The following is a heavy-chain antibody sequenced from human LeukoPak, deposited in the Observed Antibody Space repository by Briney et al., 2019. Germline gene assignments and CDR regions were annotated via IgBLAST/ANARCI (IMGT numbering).Heavy chain of an antibody. CDR2: INAGNGNT. Sequence: GASVKVSCKASGYTFTSYAMHWVRQAPGQRLEWMGWINAGNGNTKYSQKFQGRVTITRDTSASTAYMELSSLRSEDTAVYYCARGPAYYYGSGSYYNGDYYYGMDVWGQGTTVTVSS. J-gene: IGHJ6*02. D-gene: IGHD3-10*01. CDR3: ARGPAYYYGSGSYYNGDYYYGMDV. V-gene: IGHV1-3*01. CDR1: GYTFTSYA.